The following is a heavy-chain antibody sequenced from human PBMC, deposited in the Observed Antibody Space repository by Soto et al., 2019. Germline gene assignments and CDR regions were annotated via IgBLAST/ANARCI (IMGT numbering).Heavy chain of an antibody. CDR2: ISYDGSNK. CDR1: GFTFSSYA. Sequence: PGGSLRLSCAASGFTFSSYAMHWVRQAPGKGLEWVAVISYDGSNKYYADSVKGRFTISRDNSKNTLYLQMNSLRAEDTAVYYYARDRAVAGNLYYYYGMDVWGQGTTVTVSS. J-gene: IGHJ6*02. V-gene: IGHV3-30-3*01. D-gene: IGHD6-19*01. CDR3: ARDRAVAGNLYYYYGMDV.